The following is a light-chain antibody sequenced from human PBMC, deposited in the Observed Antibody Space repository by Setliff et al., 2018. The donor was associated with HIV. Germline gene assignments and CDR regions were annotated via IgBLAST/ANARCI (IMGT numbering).Light chain of an antibody. Sequence: QSALTQPASVSGSPGQSVTISCTGTSSDVGRYDYVSWYQQHPGKAPKLMIYDVTNRPSGASNRFSGSKSGNTASLTISGLQAGDEADYYCSSYTGTYTSLYVFGAGTKVTVL. CDR1: SSDVGRYDY. CDR2: DVT. CDR3: SSYTGTYTSLYV. J-gene: IGLJ1*01. V-gene: IGLV2-14*03.